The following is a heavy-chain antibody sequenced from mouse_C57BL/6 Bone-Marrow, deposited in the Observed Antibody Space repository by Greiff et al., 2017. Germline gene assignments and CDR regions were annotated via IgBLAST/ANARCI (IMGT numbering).Heavy chain of an antibody. CDR3: ARSAYYYGSSYVGVAY. CDR2: IYPRSGNT. Sequence: QVQLQQSGAELARPGASVKLSCKASGYTFTSYGISWVKQRTGQGLEWIGEIYPRSGNTYYNEKFKGKATLTADKSSSTAYMELRSLTSEDSAVYFCARSAYYYGSSYVGVAYWGQGTLVTVSA. V-gene: IGHV1-81*01. CDR1: GYTFTSYG. J-gene: IGHJ3*01. D-gene: IGHD1-1*01.